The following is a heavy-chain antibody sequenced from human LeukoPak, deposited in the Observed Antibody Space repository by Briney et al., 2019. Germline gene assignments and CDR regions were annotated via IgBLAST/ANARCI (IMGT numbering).Heavy chain of an antibody. V-gene: IGHV3-74*01. D-gene: IGHD5-18*01. CDR2: IKGDGSST. Sequence: GGSLRLSCAASGFTFSSYWMHWVRHTPGKGLVWVSRIKGDGSSTSYADSVKGRFTISRDNAKNTLYLQMNSLRAEDTAVYYCARDGYSFGHDFDYWGQGTLVTASS. CDR3: ARDGYSFGHDFDY. J-gene: IGHJ4*02. CDR1: GFTFSSYW.